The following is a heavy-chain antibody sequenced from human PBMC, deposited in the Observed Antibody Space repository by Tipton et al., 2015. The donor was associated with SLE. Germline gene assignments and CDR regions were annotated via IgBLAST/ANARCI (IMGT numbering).Heavy chain of an antibody. V-gene: IGHV4-59*01. J-gene: IGHJ2*01. CDR3: ARALGGAQQLVRYFDL. Sequence: TLSLTCTVSGGSISSYYWSWIRQPPGKGLEWIGYIYYSGSSNYNPSLRSRVPISVDTSKNQFSLKLSSVTAADTAVYYCARALGGAQQLVRYFDLWGRGTLVTVSS. CDR2: IYYSGSS. CDR1: GGSISSYY. D-gene: IGHD6-13*01.